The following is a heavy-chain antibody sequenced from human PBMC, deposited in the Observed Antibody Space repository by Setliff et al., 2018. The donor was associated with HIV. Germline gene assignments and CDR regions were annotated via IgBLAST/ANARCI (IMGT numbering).Heavy chain of an antibody. D-gene: IGHD4-4*01. CDR2: ISYRGTT. Sequence: PSETLSLTCTVSGGSISSYYWSWIRQPPGKGLEWIGYISYRGTTYYNPSFKSRVTMSMDTSKNQVSLKLTSVTAADTAVHFCARLQKLDDIYYLDDWGQGTLVTVSS. J-gene: IGHJ4*02. V-gene: IGHV4-59*06. CDR3: ARLQKLDDIYYLDD. CDR1: GGSISSYY.